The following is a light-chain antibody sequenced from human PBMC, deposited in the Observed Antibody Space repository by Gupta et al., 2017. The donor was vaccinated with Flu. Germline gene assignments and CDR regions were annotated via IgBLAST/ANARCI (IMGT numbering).Light chain of an antibody. CDR1: QSVSSSY. CDR3: QQYGSSPST. J-gene: IGKJ3*01. CDR2: GAS. V-gene: IGKV3-20*01. Sequence: EIVLTQSPGTLPLSPGERATLSCRASQSVSSSYLAWYQQKPGQAPRLLIYGASSRATGIPDRFSGSGSGTDFTLTISRLEPEDFAVYYCQQYGSSPSTFGPGTKVDIK.